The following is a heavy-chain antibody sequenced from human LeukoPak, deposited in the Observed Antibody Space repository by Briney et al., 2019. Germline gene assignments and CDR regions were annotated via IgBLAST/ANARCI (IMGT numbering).Heavy chain of an antibody. CDR1: GYSFTRYW. CDR3: AREPDSSGYSFDY. CDR2: IYPGDSDI. J-gene: IGHJ4*02. D-gene: IGHD3-22*01. V-gene: IGHV5-51*01. Sequence: GESLKISCKGSGYSFTRYWIGWVRQMPGKGLEWMGIIYPGDSDIRYSPSFQGQVTISADKSISTAYLQWSSLKTSDTAMYYCAREPDSSGYSFDYWGQGTLVTVSS.